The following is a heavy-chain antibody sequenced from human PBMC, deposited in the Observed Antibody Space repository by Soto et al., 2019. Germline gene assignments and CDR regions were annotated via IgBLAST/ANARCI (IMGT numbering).Heavy chain of an antibody. D-gene: IGHD3-9*01. CDR2: IYYSGST. V-gene: IGHV4-39*01. CDR3: ARHRGYYDILTGYYTELNFDY. Sequence: QLQLQESGPGLVKPSETLSLTCTVSGGSISSSGYYWGWIRQPPGKGLEWIGSIYYSGSTDYNPSLKSRVTISVDTSKNQFSLKLSSVTAADTAVYYCARHRGYYDILTGYYTELNFDYWGQGTLVTVSS. CDR1: GGSISSSGYY. J-gene: IGHJ4*02.